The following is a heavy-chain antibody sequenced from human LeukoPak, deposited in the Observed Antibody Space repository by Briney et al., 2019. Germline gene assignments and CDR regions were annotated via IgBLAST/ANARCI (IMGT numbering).Heavy chain of an antibody. J-gene: IGHJ4*02. CDR1: GFTFSSYE. Sequence: PGGSLRLSCAASGFTFSSYEMNWVRQAPGKGLERVSYISSSGSTIYYADSVKGRFTISRDNAKNSLYLQMNSLRAEDTAVYYCASHDYGDYVEDYWGQGTLVTVSS. D-gene: IGHD4-17*01. CDR2: ISSSGSTI. V-gene: IGHV3-48*03. CDR3: ASHDYGDYVEDY.